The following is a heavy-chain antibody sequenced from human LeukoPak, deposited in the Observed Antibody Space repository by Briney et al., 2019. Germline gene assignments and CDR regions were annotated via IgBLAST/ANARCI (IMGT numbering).Heavy chain of an antibody. Sequence: SETLSLTCTVSGGSISSYYWSWIRQPPGKGLEWIGYIYYSGNTNYNPSLKSRVTISVDTSKNQFSLKLSSVTAADTAVYYCARLRGGSYGDYWGQGTLVTVSS. CDR2: IYYSGNT. D-gene: IGHD6-19*01. CDR1: GGSISSYY. V-gene: IGHV4-59*08. CDR3: ARLRGGSYGDY. J-gene: IGHJ4*02.